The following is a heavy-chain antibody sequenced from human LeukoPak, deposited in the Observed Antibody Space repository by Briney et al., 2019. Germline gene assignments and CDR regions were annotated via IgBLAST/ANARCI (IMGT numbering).Heavy chain of an antibody. CDR3: AKAIDSPGYYPRPYYYYMDV. CDR2: ISGSGGST. J-gene: IGHJ6*03. CDR1: GFTFSSYA. Sequence: GGSLRLSCAASGFTFSSYAMSWVRQAPGKGLEWVSAISGSGGSTYYADSVKGRFTISRDNSKNTLYLQMNSLRAEDRAVYYCAKAIDSPGYYPRPYYYYMDVWGKGTTVTAS. V-gene: IGHV3-23*01. D-gene: IGHD3-22*01.